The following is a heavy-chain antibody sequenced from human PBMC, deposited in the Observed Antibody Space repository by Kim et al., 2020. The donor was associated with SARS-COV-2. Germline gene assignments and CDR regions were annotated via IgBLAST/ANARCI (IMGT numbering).Heavy chain of an antibody. CDR2: K. V-gene: IGHV2-70*01. Sequence: KYYSTSLKTRLTISKDTSKNQVVLTMTNMDPVDTATYYCARSEGGSYVDYWGQGTLVTVSS. J-gene: IGHJ4*02. D-gene: IGHD3-16*01. CDR3: ARSEGGSYVDY.